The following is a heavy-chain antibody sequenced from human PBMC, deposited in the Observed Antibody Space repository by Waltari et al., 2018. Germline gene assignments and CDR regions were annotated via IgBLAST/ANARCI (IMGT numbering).Heavy chain of an antibody. CDR3: ARDVPNGYFDY. V-gene: IGHV3-7*01. D-gene: IGHD1-1*01. CDR2: INQDGRDK. J-gene: IGHJ4*02. Sequence: EVHLVQSGGGLIQPGGSLRLSCGVCGFTFKNYWRTWVRQAPGKGLEWVANINQDGRDKNYVDSVEGRFTISRDNAQNSVYLQMNSLRAEDTAVYYCARDVPNGYFDYWGSGTLVTVSS. CDR1: GFTFKNYW.